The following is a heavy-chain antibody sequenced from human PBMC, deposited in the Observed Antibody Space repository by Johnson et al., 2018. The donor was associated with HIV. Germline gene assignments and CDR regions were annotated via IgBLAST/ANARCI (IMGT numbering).Heavy chain of an antibody. J-gene: IGHJ3*02. D-gene: IGHD3-10*01. CDR1: GFTVSSNY. Sequence: VQLVESGGGLVQPGGSLRLSCAASGFTVSSNYMSWVSQAPGKGLEWVSVIYSGGSTYFADSVKGRFTISRDNSQTAEDMAVYYCAGDEERYHAFDIWGQGTMVTVSS. CDR3: DI. V-gene: IGHV3-66*01. CDR2: IYSGGST.